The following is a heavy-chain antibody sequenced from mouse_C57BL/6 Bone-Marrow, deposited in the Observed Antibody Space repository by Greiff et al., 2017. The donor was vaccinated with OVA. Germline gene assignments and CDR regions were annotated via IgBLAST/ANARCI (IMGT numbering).Heavy chain of an antibody. CDR3: ARRGVDGYYWYFDV. J-gene: IGHJ1*03. V-gene: IGHV1-26*01. CDR1: GYTFTDYY. Sequence: VQLQQSGPELVKPGASVKISCKASGYTFTDYYMNWVKQSHGKSLEWIGDINPNNGGTSYNQKFKGKATLTVDKSSSTAYMELRSLTSEDSAVXYCARRGVDGYYWYFDVWGTGTTVTVSS. CDR2: INPNNGGT. D-gene: IGHD2-3*01.